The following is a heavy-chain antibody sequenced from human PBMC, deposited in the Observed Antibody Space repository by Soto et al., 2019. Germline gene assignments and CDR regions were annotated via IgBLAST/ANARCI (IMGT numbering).Heavy chain of an antibody. D-gene: IGHD3-22*01. CDR2: IYSGGST. CDR3: ARGYYASSGLDY. Sequence: GSLRLSCAASEFTVSSNYMSWVRQAPGKGLEWVSVIYSGGSTYYADSVKGRFTISRDNSKNTLYLQMNSLRAEDTAVYYCARGYYASSGLDYWGQGTLVTVSS. V-gene: IGHV3-66*01. J-gene: IGHJ4*02. CDR1: EFTVSSNY.